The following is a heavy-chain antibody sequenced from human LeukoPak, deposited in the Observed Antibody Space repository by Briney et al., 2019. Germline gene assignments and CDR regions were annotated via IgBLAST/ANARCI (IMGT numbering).Heavy chain of an antibody. D-gene: IGHD6-13*01. CDR3: ARWAPEQQLVLGAFDI. V-gene: IGHV1-69*06. J-gene: IGHJ3*02. Sequence: SSVNVSCKASRGTFRSYAISWVRQAPGQGLEWMGWIIPIFGTANYAQKFQGRVTLTADKSTSTAYMELSSLRSEDTAMYYCARWAPEQQLVLGAFDIWGQGTMVTVYS. CDR1: RGTFRSYA. CDR2: IIPIFGTA.